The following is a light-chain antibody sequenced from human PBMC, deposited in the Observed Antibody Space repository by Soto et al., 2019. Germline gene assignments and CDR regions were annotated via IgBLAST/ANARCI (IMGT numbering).Light chain of an antibody. V-gene: IGKV3-11*01. J-gene: IGKJ5*01. CDR3: QQRSNWPPLT. CDR1: QSVSSY. Sequence: EIVLTQSPATLSLSPGERATLYCRASQSVSSYLAWYQQKPGQAPRLLIYDASNRATGIPARFSGSGSGTDFTLTISSLEPEDFAVYYCQQRSNWPPLTFGQGTRLETK. CDR2: DAS.